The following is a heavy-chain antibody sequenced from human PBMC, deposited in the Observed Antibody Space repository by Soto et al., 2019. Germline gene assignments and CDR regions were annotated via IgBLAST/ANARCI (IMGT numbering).Heavy chain of an antibody. CDR3: AKDRLGFDP. CDR2: ISYDGSNK. V-gene: IGHV3-30*18. CDR1: GFTFSSYG. Sequence: SLRLSCAASGFTFSSYGMHWVRQAPGKGLEWVAVISYDGSNKYYADSVKGRFTISRDNSKNTLYLQMNSLRAEDTAVYYCAKDRLGFDPWGQGTLVTVSS. D-gene: IGHD3-16*01. J-gene: IGHJ5*02.